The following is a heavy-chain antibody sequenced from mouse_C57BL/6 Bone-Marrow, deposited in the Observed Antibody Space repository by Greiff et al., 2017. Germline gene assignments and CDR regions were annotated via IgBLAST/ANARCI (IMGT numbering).Heavy chain of an antibody. CDR1: GYTFTSYW. V-gene: IGHV1-5*01. Sequence: VQLQQSGTVLARPGASVKMSCKTSGYTFTSYWMHWVKQRPGQGLEWIGAIYPGNSDTSYNQKFKGKAKLTAVTSASTAYMELSSLPNEDSAVYYCTRGYDYDGYYYAMDYWGQGTSVTVSS. CDR3: TRGYDYDGYYYAMDY. CDR2: IYPGNSDT. J-gene: IGHJ4*01. D-gene: IGHD2-4*01.